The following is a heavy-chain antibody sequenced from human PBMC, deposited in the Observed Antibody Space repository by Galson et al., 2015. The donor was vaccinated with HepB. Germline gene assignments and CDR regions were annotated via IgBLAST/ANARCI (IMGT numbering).Heavy chain of an antibody. D-gene: IGHD3-3*01. CDR1: GYTFTDYV. J-gene: IGHJ6*03. V-gene: IGHV7-4-1*02. Sequence: CKASGYTFTDYVVNWVRQAPGQGLEWMGWMNTNTGKPTYAPGFAGRFVFSLDTSVTTAYLQISSLETDDTAVYYCARSPLRFLDWLPYYDYYYMDVWGEGTTVTASS. CDR3: ARSPLRFLDWLPYYDYYYMDV. CDR2: MNTNTGKP.